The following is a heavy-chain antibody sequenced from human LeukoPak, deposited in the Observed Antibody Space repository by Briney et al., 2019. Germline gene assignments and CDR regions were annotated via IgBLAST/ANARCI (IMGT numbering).Heavy chain of an antibody. D-gene: IGHD3-22*01. CDR2: LSGKGDRR. Sequence: TGGSLRLSCGASGFTFSNYGMRWVRQAPGKGLEWVAGLSGKGDRRYYADSVKGRFTISRDNSENTLNLQMNRLRAEDTAVYYCAKISGVDYDDAGHYSYFDLWGQGTLVTVSS. CDR3: AKISGVDYDDAGHYSYFDL. V-gene: IGHV3-23*01. CDR1: GFTFSNYG. J-gene: IGHJ4*02.